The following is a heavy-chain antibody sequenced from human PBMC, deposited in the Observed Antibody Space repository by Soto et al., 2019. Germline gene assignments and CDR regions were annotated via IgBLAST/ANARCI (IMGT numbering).Heavy chain of an antibody. D-gene: IGHD4-4*01. CDR3: ARGLTVTTWGSTYYYYMDV. CDR1: GGSFSGYY. Sequence: SETLSLTCAVYGGSFSGYYWSWIRQPPGKGLEWIGEINHSGSTNYNPSLKSRVTISVDTSKNQFSLKLSSVTAADTAVYYCARGLTVTTWGSTYYYYMDVWGKGTTVTVSS. V-gene: IGHV4-34*01. CDR2: INHSGST. J-gene: IGHJ6*03.